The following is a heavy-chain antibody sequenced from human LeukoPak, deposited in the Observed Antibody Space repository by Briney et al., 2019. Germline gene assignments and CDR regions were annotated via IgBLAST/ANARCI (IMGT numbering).Heavy chain of an antibody. CDR2: INTYNGNT. J-gene: IGHJ5*02. V-gene: IGHV1-18*04. CDR3: ARNSPRDVAGRQFLPGVLSLLSQCDNCFDP. D-gene: IGHD7-27*01. Sequence: SVKVSCKAPGYTFTNYGISWVRQAPGQGLEWMGWINTYNGNTNYAQKFQGRVTMTTDTSTSTAYMELRSLRSDDTAVYYCARNSPRDVAGRQFLPGVLSLLSQCDNCFDPWGQGTLVSVSS. CDR1: GYTFTNYG.